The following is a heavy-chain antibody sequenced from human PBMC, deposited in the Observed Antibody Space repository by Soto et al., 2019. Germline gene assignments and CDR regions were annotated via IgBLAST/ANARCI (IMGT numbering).Heavy chain of an antibody. J-gene: IGHJ5*01. CDR2: ISENSGGT. V-gene: IGHV3-23*01. CDR3: ARKPNGFDS. CDR1: GFTFSRHA. Sequence: EVQLLESGGGLVQPGGSLRLSCAASGFTFSRHAMTWVRQAPGKGLEWVSSISENSGGTYYADSVKGRFTISRDNSKNTLYLQMNSLRAEDMALYSCARKPNGFDSWGQGTLVTVSS.